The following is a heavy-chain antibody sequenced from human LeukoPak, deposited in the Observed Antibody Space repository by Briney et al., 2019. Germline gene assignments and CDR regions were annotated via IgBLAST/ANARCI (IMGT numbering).Heavy chain of an antibody. V-gene: IGHV4-59*01. D-gene: IGHD3-22*01. CDR1: GGSISSYY. CDR3: ARDKRDGSSSSGLDS. CDR2: IYYSGST. Sequence: SETLSLTCTVSGGSISSYYWSWIRQPPGKGLEWIGYIYYSGSTNYNPSLKSRVTISVDTSKNQFSLKLTSVTAADTALYYCARDKRDGSSSSGLDSWGQGTLVTVSS. J-gene: IGHJ4*02.